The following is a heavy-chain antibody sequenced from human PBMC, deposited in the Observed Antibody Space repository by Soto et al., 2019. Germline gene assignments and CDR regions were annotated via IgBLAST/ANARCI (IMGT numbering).Heavy chain of an antibody. CDR3: ARGDVAPAAISPHPRIYGMDV. J-gene: IGHJ6*02. V-gene: IGHV5-10-1*01. CDR2: IDPSDSYT. Sequence: PGESLKISCKGSGYSFTSYWISWVRQMPGKGLEWMGRIDPSDSYTNYSPSFQGHVTISADKSISTAYLQWSSLKASDTAMYYCARGDVAPAAISPHPRIYGMDVWGQGTTVTVSS. D-gene: IGHD2-2*01. CDR1: GYSFTSYW.